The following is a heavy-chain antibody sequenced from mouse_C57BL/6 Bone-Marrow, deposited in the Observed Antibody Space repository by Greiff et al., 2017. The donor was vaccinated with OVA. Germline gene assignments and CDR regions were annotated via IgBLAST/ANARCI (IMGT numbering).Heavy chain of an antibody. CDR3: AKAYYYGSSYDFDY. J-gene: IGHJ2*01. V-gene: IGHV5-17*01. Sequence: EVKLVESGGGLVKPGGSLKLSCAASGFTFSDYGMHWVRQAPEKGLEWVAYISSGSSTIYYADTVKGRFTISRDNAKNTLFLQMTSLRSEDTAMYYCAKAYYYGSSYDFDYWGRGTTLTVSS. CDR2: ISSGSSTI. CDR1: GFTFSDYG. D-gene: IGHD1-1*01.